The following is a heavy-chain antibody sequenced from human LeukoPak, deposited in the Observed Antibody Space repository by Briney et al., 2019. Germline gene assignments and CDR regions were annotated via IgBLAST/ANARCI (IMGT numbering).Heavy chain of an antibody. CDR3: ARFGGGQYDY. D-gene: IGHD3-16*01. J-gene: IGHJ4*02. CDR1: GGSISSYY. Sequence: SETLSLTRTVSGGSISSYYWSWIRQPPGKGLEWIGYIYYSGSTNYNPSLKSRVTISVDTSKNQFSLKLSSVTAADTAVYYCARFGGGQYDYWGQGTLVTVSS. V-gene: IGHV4-59*01. CDR2: IYYSGST.